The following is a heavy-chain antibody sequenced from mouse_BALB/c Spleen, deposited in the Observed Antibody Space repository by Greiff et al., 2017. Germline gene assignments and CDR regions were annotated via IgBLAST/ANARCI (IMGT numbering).Heavy chain of an antibody. J-gene: IGHJ1*01. V-gene: IGHV1-5*01. CDR2: IYPGNSDT. Sequence: VQLQQSGTVLARPGASVKMSCKASGYTFTSYWMHWVKQRPGQGLEWIGAIYPGNSDTSYNQKFKGKAKLTAVTSTSTAYMELSSLTNEDSAVYYCTRGYYGSSYKYFDVWGAGTTVTVSS. D-gene: IGHD1-1*01. CDR3: TRGYYGSSYKYFDV. CDR1: GYTFTSYW.